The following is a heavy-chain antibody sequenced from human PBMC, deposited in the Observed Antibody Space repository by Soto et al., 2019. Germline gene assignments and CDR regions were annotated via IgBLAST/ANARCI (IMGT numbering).Heavy chain of an antibody. CDR1: GYTFTSYG. CDR3: ARVGAYCSGGSCYSGTNYMDV. J-gene: IGHJ6*03. CDR2: ISAYNGNT. D-gene: IGHD2-15*01. Sequence: ASVKVSCKASGYTFTSYGISWVRQAPGQGLEWMGWISAYNGNTNYAQKLQGRVTMTTDTSTSTAYMELRSLRSDDTAVYYCARVGAYCSGGSCYSGTNYMDVWGKGTTVTVSS. V-gene: IGHV1-18*01.